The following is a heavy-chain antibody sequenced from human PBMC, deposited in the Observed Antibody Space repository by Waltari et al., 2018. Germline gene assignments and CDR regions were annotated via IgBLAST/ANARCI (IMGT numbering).Heavy chain of an antibody. CDR1: VFTFCGYG. Sequence: QLYLVESGGGVVQPGRALRLSCAASVFTFCGYGINWVCQPPGMGLQWVAVISSTGSNTYYADSVRGRFTISRDNSKNILYLQMNSLRAEDTAVYYCARDIAFGGVIVMNEAFDFRGRGTTVTVSP. CDR2: ISSTGSNT. D-gene: IGHD3-16*02. J-gene: IGHJ3*01. CDR3: ARDIAFGGVIVMNEAFDF. V-gene: IGHV3-33*01.